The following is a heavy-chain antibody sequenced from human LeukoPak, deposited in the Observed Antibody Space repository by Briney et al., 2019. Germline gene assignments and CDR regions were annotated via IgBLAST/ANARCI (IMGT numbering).Heavy chain of an antibody. CDR1: GGSISSGGYY. CDR2: IYHSGST. CDR3: ARDGRSRPFEY. J-gene: IGHJ4*02. Sequence: SETLSLTCTVSGGSISSGGYYWSWIRQPPGKGLEWIGYIYHSGSTYYNPSLKSRITISVDTSKNQFSLKLSSVTAADTAVYYCARDGRSRPFEYWGQGALVTVSS. V-gene: IGHV4-30-2*01.